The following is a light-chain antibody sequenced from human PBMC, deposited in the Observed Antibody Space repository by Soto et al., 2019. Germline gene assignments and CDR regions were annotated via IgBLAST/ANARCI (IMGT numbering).Light chain of an antibody. CDR3: AAWHDSLNGVL. CDR2: SNN. J-gene: IGLJ2*01. V-gene: IGLV1-44*01. CDR1: RSNIGSKT. Sequence: QSVLTQPPSAYGTTGQRVTIYCSGGRSNIGSKTINWYQQFPGTAPILLIFSNNQRPSGVPDRFSGSKYGSSAYLAISGLQSEDEADYYCAAWHDSLNGVLFGGGTKLTDL.